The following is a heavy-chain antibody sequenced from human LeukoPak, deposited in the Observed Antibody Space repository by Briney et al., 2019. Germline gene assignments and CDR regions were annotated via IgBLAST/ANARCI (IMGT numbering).Heavy chain of an antibody. CDR2: ISYDGSNK. D-gene: IGHD5-12*01. Sequence: PGGSLRLSCAASGFTFSYYAMRWVCQAPGKGLEWVAVISYDGSNKYYADSVKGRFTISRDNSKNTLYLQMNSLRAEDTAVYYCARDPLDSGPYYFDYWGQGTLVTVSS. J-gene: IGHJ4*02. V-gene: IGHV3-30-3*01. CDR3: ARDPLDSGPYYFDY. CDR1: GFTFSYYA.